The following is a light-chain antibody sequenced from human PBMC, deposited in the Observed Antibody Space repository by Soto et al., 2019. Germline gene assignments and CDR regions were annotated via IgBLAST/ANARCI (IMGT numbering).Light chain of an antibody. CDR1: STDVGGYNS. CDR2: EVD. V-gene: IGLV2-8*01. Sequence: QSALTQPPSASGSPGQSVTVSCTGTSTDVGGYNSVSWYQQHPGKAPKLIIYEVDKRPSGVPDRFSGSKSGNTASLTVFGLHDDDEADYCCSSYAGSDILLFGGGTKVTVL. J-gene: IGLJ2*01. CDR3: SSYAGSDILL.